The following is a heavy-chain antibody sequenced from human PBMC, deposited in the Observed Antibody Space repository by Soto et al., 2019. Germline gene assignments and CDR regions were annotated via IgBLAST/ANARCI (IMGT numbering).Heavy chain of an antibody. Sequence: QVQLVESGGGVVQPGRSLRLSCAASGFTFSSHGMHWVRQAPGKGLEWVAVISYDGSNKYYADSVKGRFTISRDNSKNTLYLQMNSLRAEDTAVYYCAKDGRDGYNYFPYYWGQGTLVTVSS. CDR2: ISYDGSNK. V-gene: IGHV3-30*18. D-gene: IGHD5-12*01. CDR3: AKDGRDGYNYFPYY. CDR1: GFTFSSHG. J-gene: IGHJ4*02.